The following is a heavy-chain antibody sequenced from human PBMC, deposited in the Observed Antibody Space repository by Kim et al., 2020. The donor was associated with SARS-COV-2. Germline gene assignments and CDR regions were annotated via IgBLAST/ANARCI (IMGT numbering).Heavy chain of an antibody. Sequence: GGSLRLSCAASGFTFGDYAMHWVRQAPGKGLEWVSGISWNSGSIGYADSVKGRFTISRDNAKNSLYLQMNSLRAEDTALYYCAKDIGDNWNHRPGESDYWGQGTLVTVSS. CDR2: ISWNSGSI. CDR3: AKDIGDNWNHRPGESDY. V-gene: IGHV3-9*01. CDR1: GFTFGDYA. J-gene: IGHJ4*02. D-gene: IGHD1-20*01.